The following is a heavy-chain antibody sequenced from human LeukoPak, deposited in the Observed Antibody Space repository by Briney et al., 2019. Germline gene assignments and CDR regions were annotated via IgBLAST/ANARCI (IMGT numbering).Heavy chain of an antibody. D-gene: IGHD2-2*01. V-gene: IGHV1-18*01. J-gene: IGHJ4*02. CDR3: ATATKYCSSTSCFDY. CDR1: GYTLTSYG. CDR2: ISAYNGNT. Sequence: ASVKVSCKASGYTLTSYGISWVRQSPGQGLEWMGWISAYNGNTNYAQKLQGRVTMTTDTSTSTAYMELRSLRSDDTAVYYCATATKYCSSTSCFDYWGQGTLVTVSS.